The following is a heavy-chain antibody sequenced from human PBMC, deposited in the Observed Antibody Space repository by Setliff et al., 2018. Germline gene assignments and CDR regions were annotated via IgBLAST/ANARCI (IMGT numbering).Heavy chain of an antibody. D-gene: IGHD2-15*01. CDR3: TRDYGFCSGGSCSYYGMDV. V-gene: IGHV3-21*01. CDR2: IISSGSHI. J-gene: IGHJ6*02. CDR1: GFTFSSYT. Sequence: GGSLRLSCADSGFTFSSYTMNWVRQAPGKGLEWVSSIISSGSHIYYADSVKGRFTSSRDNAKNSLYLQMNSLRADDTAVYYCTRDYGFCSGGSCSYYGMDVWGQGTTVTVSS.